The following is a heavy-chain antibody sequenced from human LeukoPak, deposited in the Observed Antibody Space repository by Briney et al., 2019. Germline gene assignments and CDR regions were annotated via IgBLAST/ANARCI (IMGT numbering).Heavy chain of an antibody. CDR2: ISGSGSST. V-gene: IGHV3-23*01. CDR1: GFAFSNYA. CDR3: AKDLREYSSSPRNAFDI. J-gene: IGHJ3*02. D-gene: IGHD6-6*01. Sequence: GGSLRLSCAASGFAFSNYAMSWVRQAPGKGLEWVSTISGSGSSTYSADSVKGRFTISRDNSKNTLYLQMNSLRAEDTAVYYCAKDLREYSSSPRNAFDIWGQGTMVTVSS.